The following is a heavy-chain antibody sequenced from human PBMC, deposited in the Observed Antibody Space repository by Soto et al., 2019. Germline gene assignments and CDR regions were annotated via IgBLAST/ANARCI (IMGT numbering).Heavy chain of an antibody. CDR3: ARHDGFSSGWIFDY. J-gene: IGHJ4*01. Sequence: PSETLSLTCSVSGGSISSYYWSWVRQPPGKGLEWIAYIYYTGSTYSNPSLKSRVTISVDTSNNQLSLKLRSVTAADTAVYYCARHDGFSSGWIFDYWGHGTLVTVSS. D-gene: IGHD6-19*01. CDR1: GGSISSYY. V-gene: IGHV4-59*08. CDR2: IYYTGST.